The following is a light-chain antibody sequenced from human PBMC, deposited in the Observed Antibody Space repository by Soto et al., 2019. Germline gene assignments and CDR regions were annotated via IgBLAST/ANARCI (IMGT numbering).Light chain of an antibody. J-gene: IGKJ5*01. Sequence: EIVMTQSPASLSVSPGERVTLSCRASQSIRSDLAWYQHKPGQAPRLLMYGASTRATGTPARFSGGGSWTEFTLTISSLQSEDFAVYFCHQYNNWPPITFGQGTRLEIK. CDR3: HQYNNWPPIT. CDR2: GAS. CDR1: QSIRSD. V-gene: IGKV3-15*01.